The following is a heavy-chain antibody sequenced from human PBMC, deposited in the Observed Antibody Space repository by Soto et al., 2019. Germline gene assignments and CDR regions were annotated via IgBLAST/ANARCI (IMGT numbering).Heavy chain of an antibody. J-gene: IGHJ6*02. D-gene: IGHD3-22*01. CDR3: ARVGYYYARSGYPLTLYYYYGMDV. CDR1: GYTFTSYD. CDR2: MNPNSGNT. Sequence: QVQLVQSGAEVKKPGASVKVSCKASGYTFTSYDINWVRQATGQGLEWMGWMNPNSGNTGYAQKFQGGVTMTSNTTISTGYRELSSLRSEDTAVYYCARVGYYYARSGYPLTLYYYYGMDVWGQGTTVTVSS. V-gene: IGHV1-8*01.